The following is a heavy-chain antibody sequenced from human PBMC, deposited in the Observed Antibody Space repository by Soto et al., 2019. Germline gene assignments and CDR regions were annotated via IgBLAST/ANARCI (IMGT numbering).Heavy chain of an antibody. CDR3: PSSKQWLVHFGY. Sequence: SETLSLTCTVSGGSISSSSYYWGWIRQPPGKGLEWIGSIYYSGSTYYNPSLKSRVTISVDTSKNQFSLKLSSVTAADTAVYYCPSSKQWLVHFGYWGQGTLVTVSS. CDR1: GGSISSSSYY. V-gene: IGHV4-39*01. D-gene: IGHD6-19*01. J-gene: IGHJ4*02. CDR2: IYYSGST.